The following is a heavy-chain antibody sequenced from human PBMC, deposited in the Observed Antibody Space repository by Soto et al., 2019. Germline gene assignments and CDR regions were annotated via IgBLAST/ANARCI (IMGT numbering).Heavy chain of an antibody. J-gene: IGHJ6*02. CDR3: ASLGSDLWSGYQDA. Sequence: EVQLVESGGGLVQPGGSLRLSCAASGFTFSSYWMHWVRQAPGKGLVWVSRINSEGISTSYSESVQGRFTISRDNAQNMLYFQINSLGAEATAVYYCASLGSDLWSGYQDAWGHGPTVTVSS. CDR1: GFTFSSYW. V-gene: IGHV3-74*01. CDR2: INSEGIST. D-gene: IGHD3-3*01.